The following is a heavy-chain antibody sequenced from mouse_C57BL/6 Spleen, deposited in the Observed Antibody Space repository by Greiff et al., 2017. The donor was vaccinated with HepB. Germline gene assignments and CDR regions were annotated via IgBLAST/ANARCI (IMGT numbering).Heavy chain of an antibody. CDR2: IHPNSGST. D-gene: IGHD2-4*01. Sequence: QVQLQQPGAELVKPGASVKLSCKASGYTFTSYWMHWVKQRPGQGLEWIGMIHPNSGSTNYNEKFKSKATLTVDKSSSTAYMQLSSLTSEDSAVYYCARWGDYDGGFAYWGQGTLVTVSA. CDR1: GYTFTSYW. CDR3: ARWGDYDGGFAY. J-gene: IGHJ3*01. V-gene: IGHV1-64*01.